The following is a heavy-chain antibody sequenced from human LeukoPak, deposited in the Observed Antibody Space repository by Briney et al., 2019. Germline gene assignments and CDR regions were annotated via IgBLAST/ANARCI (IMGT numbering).Heavy chain of an antibody. CDR3: ARVQGSPY. Sequence: PGGSLRLSCAACGFTFSDYTLNWVRQPPGKGLEWVSSITGDSNYIYYADSVKGRFTVSRDNAKNSLYLHINSLRAEDTAVYYCARVQGSPYWGQGTLVTVSS. CDR2: ITGDSNYI. V-gene: IGHV3-21*01. J-gene: IGHJ4*02. CDR1: GFTFSDYT.